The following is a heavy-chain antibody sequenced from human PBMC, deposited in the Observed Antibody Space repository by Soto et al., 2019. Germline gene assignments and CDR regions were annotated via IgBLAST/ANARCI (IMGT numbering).Heavy chain of an antibody. V-gene: IGHV3-74*01. CDR2: INSDGSST. CDR1: GFTFSSYW. D-gene: IGHD5-12*01. CDR3: ARGDAWTDEAFDI. J-gene: IGHJ3*02. Sequence: GGSLRLSCAASGFTFSSYWMHWVRQAPGKGLVWVSRINSDGSSTSYADSVKGRFTISRDNSKNTVVLQMSSLRGEDTAVYYCARGDAWTDEAFDIWGQGTMVTVSS.